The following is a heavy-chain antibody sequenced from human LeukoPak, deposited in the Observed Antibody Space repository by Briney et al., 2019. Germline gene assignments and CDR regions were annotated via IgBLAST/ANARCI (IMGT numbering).Heavy chain of an antibody. Sequence: SETLSLTCTVSGGSISSYYWSWIRQPPGKGLEWIGYIYYSGGTNYNPSLKSRVTISVDTSKNQFSLKLSSVTAADTAVYYCAREGGSGGSAYYFDYWGQGTLVTVSS. CDR2: IYYSGGT. CDR1: GGSISSYY. CDR3: AREGGSGGSAYYFDY. J-gene: IGHJ4*02. D-gene: IGHD2-15*01. V-gene: IGHV4-59*01.